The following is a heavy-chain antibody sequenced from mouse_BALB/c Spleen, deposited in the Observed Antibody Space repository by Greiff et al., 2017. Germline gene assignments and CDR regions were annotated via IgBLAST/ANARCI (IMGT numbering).Heavy chain of an antibody. V-gene: IGHV1S137*01. CDR2: ISTYYGDA. D-gene: IGHD1-1*01. Sequence: VQGVESGAELVRPWVSVKISCKGSGYTFTDYAMHWVKQSHAKSLEWIGVISTYYGDASYNQKFKGKATMTVDKSSSTAYMELARLTSEDSAIYYCARGFYYYGSSPHAMDYWGQGTSVTVSS. CDR1: GYTFTDYA. J-gene: IGHJ4*01. CDR3: ARGFYYYGSSPHAMDY.